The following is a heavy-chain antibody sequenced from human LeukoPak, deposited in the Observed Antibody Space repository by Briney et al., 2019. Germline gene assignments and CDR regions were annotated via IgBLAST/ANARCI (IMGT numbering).Heavy chain of an antibody. Sequence: GGSLRLSCAASGFTFSTYTMSWVRQAPGKGLEWVSSISSSSSYIYYADSVKGRFTISRDNAKNSLYLQMNSLRAEDTAVYYCVRDLGSWYNGDYWGQGTLATVSS. D-gene: IGHD6-13*01. V-gene: IGHV3-21*01. CDR2: ISSSSSYI. CDR1: GFTFSTYT. CDR3: VRDLGSWYNGDY. J-gene: IGHJ4*02.